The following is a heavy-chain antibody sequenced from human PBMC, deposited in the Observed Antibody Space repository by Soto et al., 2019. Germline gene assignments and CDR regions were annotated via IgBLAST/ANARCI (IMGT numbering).Heavy chain of an antibody. CDR2: IWYDGSSK. D-gene: IGHD4-4*01. Sequence: PGGSLRLSCEASGFTFRNFGMNWVRQDPGKGLEWVARIWYDGSSKYYVDSVKGRFTISRDNSKETVYLRMNSLRAEDTGVYYCAREIDSNYDGMDVWGQGTTVTVSS. CDR3: AREIDSNYDGMDV. J-gene: IGHJ6*02. CDR1: GFTFRNFG. V-gene: IGHV3-33*01.